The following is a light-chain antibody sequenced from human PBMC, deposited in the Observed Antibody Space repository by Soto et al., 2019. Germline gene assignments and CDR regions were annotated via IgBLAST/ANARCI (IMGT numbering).Light chain of an antibody. CDR3: QQYDNYPYT. CDR1: QGINKY. V-gene: IGKV1-17*03. J-gene: IGKJ2*01. CDR2: ETS. Sequence: DIQMTQSPSAMSASVGDRVTITCRASQGINKYLAWFQQKPGKVPARLIYETSRLQSGVPSRFSGSGSGTDFTFTISGLQPEDIATYYCQQYDNYPYTFGQGTKVDIK.